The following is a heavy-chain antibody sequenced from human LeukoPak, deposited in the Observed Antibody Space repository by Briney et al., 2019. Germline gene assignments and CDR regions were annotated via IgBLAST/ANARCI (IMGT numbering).Heavy chain of an antibody. D-gene: IGHD1-26*01. CDR3: AKPSGSGVDY. Sequence: PGGSLRLSCGASGFTFSTHDMHWVRQAPGKGLEWVAFIRYDGSHEYYADSVKGRFTISRDNSKNTLYLQMNSVRSEDTALYYCAKPSGSGVDYWGQATRVTVSS. V-gene: IGHV3-30*02. CDR2: IRYDGSHE. CDR1: GFTFSTHD. J-gene: IGHJ4*01.